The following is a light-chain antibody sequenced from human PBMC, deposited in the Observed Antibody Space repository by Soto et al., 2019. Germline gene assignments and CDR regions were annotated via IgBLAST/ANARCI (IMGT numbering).Light chain of an antibody. CDR1: QSVSSSY. Sequence: EIVLTQSPGTLSLSPGERATLSCRASQSVSSSYLAWYQQKPGQAPRLLIYGASSRATGIPARFSGSGSGTEFTLTISSLEPEDFAVYYCQQRTNWQSTFGGGTKVDIK. CDR2: GAS. CDR3: QQRTNWQST. J-gene: IGKJ4*01. V-gene: IGKV3D-20*02.